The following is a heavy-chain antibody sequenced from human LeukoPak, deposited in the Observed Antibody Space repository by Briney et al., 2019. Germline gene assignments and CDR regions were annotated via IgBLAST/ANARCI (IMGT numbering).Heavy chain of an antibody. V-gene: IGHV3-30*02. CDR3: AKGFLGRRGYYYYYMDV. D-gene: IGHD3-10*01. J-gene: IGHJ6*03. CDR1: GFTFSSYG. CDR2: IWYGGSNK. Sequence: GGSLRLSCAASGFTFSSYGMHWVRQAPGKGLEWVAVIWYGGSNKYYADSVKGRFTISRDNSKNTLCLQMNSLRAEDTAVYYCAKGFLGRRGYYYYYMDVWGKGTTVTVSS.